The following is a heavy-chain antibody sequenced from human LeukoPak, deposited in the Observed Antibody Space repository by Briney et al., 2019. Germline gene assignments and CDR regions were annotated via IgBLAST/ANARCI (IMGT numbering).Heavy chain of an antibody. V-gene: IGHV1-18*04. CDR1: GYTFTGYY. Sequence: ASVKVSCKASGYTFTGYYMHWVRQAPGQGLEWMGWISAYNGNTNYAQKLQGRVTMTTDTSTSTAYMELRSLRSDDTAVYYCAGQKYYDFWFDPWGQGTLVTVSS. CDR2: ISAYNGNT. J-gene: IGHJ5*02. D-gene: IGHD3-3*01. CDR3: AGQKYYDFWFDP.